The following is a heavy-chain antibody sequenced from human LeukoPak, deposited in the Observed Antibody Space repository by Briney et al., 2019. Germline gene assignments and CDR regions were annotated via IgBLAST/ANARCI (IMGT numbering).Heavy chain of an antibody. D-gene: IGHD6-19*01. V-gene: IGHV4-39*07. J-gene: IGHJ6*02. Sequence: PSETLSLTCTVSGGSISSSSYYWGWIRQPPGTGLEWIGSIYYSGSTYYNPSLKSRVTISVDTSKNQFSLKLSSVTAADTAVYYCARDRDVAGYYYGMDVWGQGTMVTVSS. CDR1: GGSISSSSYY. CDR2: IYYSGST. CDR3: ARDRDVAGYYYGMDV.